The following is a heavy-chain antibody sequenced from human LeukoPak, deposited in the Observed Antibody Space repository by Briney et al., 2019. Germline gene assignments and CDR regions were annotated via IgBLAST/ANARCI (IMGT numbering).Heavy chain of an antibody. V-gene: IGHV3-33*01. CDR1: GFTFSSYG. D-gene: IGHD2-21*02. J-gene: IGHJ4*02. Sequence: GGSLRLSCAASGFTFSSYGMHWVRQAPGKGLEWVAVIWYDGSNKYYADSVKGRFTISRDNSKNTLYLQMNSLRAKDTAVYYCARDKGVVVTAIGYFDYWGQGTLVTVSS. CDR3: ARDKGVVVTAIGYFDY. CDR2: IWYDGSNK.